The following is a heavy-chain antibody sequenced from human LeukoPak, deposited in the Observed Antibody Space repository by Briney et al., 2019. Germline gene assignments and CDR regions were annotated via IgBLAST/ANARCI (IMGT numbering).Heavy chain of an antibody. Sequence: ASVKVFCKASGYSFISHYMHWVRQAPGQGLEWLGLINPSGSSTLYAQKFQGRVTMTRDMSTTTDYMELSSLRSEDTAVYYCARDNSVGDVAWWFDPWGQGTLVTVSS. CDR2: INPSGSST. CDR3: ARDNSVGDVAWWFDP. CDR1: GYSFISHY. V-gene: IGHV1-46*01. D-gene: IGHD1-26*01. J-gene: IGHJ5*02.